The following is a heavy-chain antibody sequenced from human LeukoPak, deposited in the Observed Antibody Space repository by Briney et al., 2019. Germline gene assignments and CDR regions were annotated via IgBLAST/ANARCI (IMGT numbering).Heavy chain of an antibody. J-gene: IGHJ4*02. CDR2: INHSGST. CDR3: ARGQGTVTTH. V-gene: IGHV4-34*01. D-gene: IGHD4-17*01. CDR1: GGSFSGYY. Sequence: TSETLSLTCAVYGGSFSGYYWSWIRQPPGKGLEWIGEINHSGSTNYNPSLKSRVTISVDTSKNQFSLKLSSVTAADTAVYYCARGQGTVTTHWGQGTLVTVSS.